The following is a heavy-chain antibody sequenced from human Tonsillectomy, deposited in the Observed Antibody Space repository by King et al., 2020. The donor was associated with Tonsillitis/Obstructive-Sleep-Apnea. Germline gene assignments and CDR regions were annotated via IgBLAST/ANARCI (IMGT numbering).Heavy chain of an antibody. J-gene: IGHJ6*02. CDR1: GGSISSYY. D-gene: IGHD3-22*01. CDR3: ARHPTYYYDSSGNRYGMDV. V-gene: IGHV4-59*08. Sequence: VQLQESGPGLVKPSETLSLTCTVSGGSISSYYWSWIRQPPGKGLEWIGYMYYSGSTNYNPSLKSRVTISVETSKNQFSLKVSSVPAADTAVYYCARHPTYYYDSSGNRYGMDVWGHGTTVTVSS. CDR2: MYYSGST.